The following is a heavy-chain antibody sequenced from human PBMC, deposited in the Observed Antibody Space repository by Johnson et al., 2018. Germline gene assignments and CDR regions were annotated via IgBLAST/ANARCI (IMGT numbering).Heavy chain of an antibody. V-gene: IGHV3-30*18. J-gene: IGHJ6*02. CDR3: AKDRNSGSYYSGYYGMDV. D-gene: IGHD1-26*01. CDR1: GFTFSSYG. Sequence: VQLLESGGGLVQPGGSLRLSCAGSGFTFSSYGMHWVRQAPGKGLERVAVISYDGSNKYYADSVKGRFTISRDNSKNTLYLQMNSLRGEDTAVYYCAKDRNSGSYYSGYYGMDVWGQGTTVTVSS. CDR2: ISYDGSNK.